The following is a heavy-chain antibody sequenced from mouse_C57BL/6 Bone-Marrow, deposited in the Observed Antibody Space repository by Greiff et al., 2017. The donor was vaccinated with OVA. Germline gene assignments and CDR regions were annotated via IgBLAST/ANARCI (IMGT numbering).Heavy chain of an antibody. V-gene: IGHV1-82*01. CDR2: IYPGDGDT. J-gene: IGHJ2*01. CDR1: GYAFSSSW. CDR3: ARPHYYGSSFDY. D-gene: IGHD1-1*01. Sequence: VQLQQSGPELVKPGASVKISCKASGYAFSSSWMNWVKQRPGTGLEWIGRIYPGDGDTNYNGKFKGKDTLTADKSSSTAYMQLSSLTSEDSAVYFCARPHYYGSSFDYWGQGTTLTVSS.